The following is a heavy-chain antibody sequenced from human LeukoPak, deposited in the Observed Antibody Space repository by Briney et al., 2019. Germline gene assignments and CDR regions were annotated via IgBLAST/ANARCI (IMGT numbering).Heavy chain of an antibody. CDR1: GFTFSSYA. V-gene: IGHV3-30-3*01. J-gene: IGHJ6*03. Sequence: GGSLRLSCAASGFTFSSYAMHWVRQAPGKGLEWVAVISYDGSNKYYADSVKGRFTISRDNSKNTLYLQMNSLRAEDTAVYYCARDNSLSGCLTYYYYMDVWGKGTTVTVSS. CDR3: ARDNSLSGCLTYYYYMDV. D-gene: IGHD3-22*01. CDR2: ISYDGSNK.